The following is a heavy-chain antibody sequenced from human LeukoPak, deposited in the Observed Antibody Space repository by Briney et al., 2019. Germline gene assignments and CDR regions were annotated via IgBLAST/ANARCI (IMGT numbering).Heavy chain of an antibody. J-gene: IGHJ4*02. CDR3: ARGHYDVLAASYKWTPDY. D-gene: IGHD3-9*01. CDR1: GFTFNTFN. CDR2: ITSGGDYI. Sequence: GGSVRLSCAASGFTFNTFNMNWVRQAPGKGLEWVSSITSGGDYIYYADSVKGRFTTSRDNAKNSLSLQLNSLRVEDTAVYYCARGHYDVLAASYKWTPDYWGQGTLVTVYS. V-gene: IGHV3-21*01.